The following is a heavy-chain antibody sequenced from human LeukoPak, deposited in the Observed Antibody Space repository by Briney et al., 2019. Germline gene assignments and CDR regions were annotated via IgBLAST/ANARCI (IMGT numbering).Heavy chain of an antibody. CDR1: GYTFTSWG. CDR3: ARLYYGSGSYYTAFDI. CDR2: ISAYNGNT. D-gene: IGHD3-10*01. J-gene: IGHJ3*02. Sequence: ASVKVSCKASGYTFTSWGISRVRQAPGQGLEGMGWISAYNGNTNYAQKLQGRVTMTTDTSTSTAYMELRSLRSDDTAVYYCARLYYGSGSYYTAFDIWGQGTMVTVSS. V-gene: IGHV1-18*01.